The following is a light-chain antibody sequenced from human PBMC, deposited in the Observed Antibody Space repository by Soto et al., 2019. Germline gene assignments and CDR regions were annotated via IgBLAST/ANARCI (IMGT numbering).Light chain of an antibody. CDR3: CSYAGTYTGV. J-gene: IGLJ1*01. CDR2: DVS. Sequence: QSAVTQPGSVCGSPGQSVSISCTGTSSDVGRYSYVSWYQQHPGKAPKLMIYDVSERPSGVPDRFSGSKSGNTASLTISGLQAEDEADYYCCSYAGTYTGVFGTGTKVTVL. CDR1: SSDVGRYSY. V-gene: IGLV2-11*01.